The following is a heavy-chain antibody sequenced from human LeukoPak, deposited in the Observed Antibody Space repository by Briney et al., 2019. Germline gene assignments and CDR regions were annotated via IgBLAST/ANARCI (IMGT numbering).Heavy chain of an antibody. D-gene: IGHD6-19*01. CDR2: ISGSGGST. Sequence: GGSLRLSCAASGFTFSSYAMSWVRQAPGEGLEWVSAISGSGGSTYYADSVKGRFTISRDNSKNTLYLQMNSLRAEDTAVYYCAKPIAVVPSSDYWGQGTLVTVSS. V-gene: IGHV3-23*01. J-gene: IGHJ4*02. CDR1: GFTFSSYA. CDR3: AKPIAVVPSSDY.